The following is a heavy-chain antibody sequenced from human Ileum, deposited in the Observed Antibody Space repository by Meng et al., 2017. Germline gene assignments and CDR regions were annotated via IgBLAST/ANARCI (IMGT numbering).Heavy chain of an antibody. Sequence: VHLLQWGAGLLKPSETLSLTCAVSGGSFSGYYWTWIRQSPGKGLEWIGEINRGGNTNYNPSLKSRITMSVDTSKNQFFLNLTSVTPADTAVYYCARAWSSSWSFLDFWGQGGLVTVFS. CDR3: ARAWSSSWSFLDF. D-gene: IGHD6-13*01. V-gene: IGHV4-34*01. J-gene: IGHJ4*02. CDR1: GGSFSGYY. CDR2: INRGGNT.